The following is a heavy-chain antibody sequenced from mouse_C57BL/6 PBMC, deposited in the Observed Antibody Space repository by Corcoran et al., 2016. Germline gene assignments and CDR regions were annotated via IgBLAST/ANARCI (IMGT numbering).Heavy chain of an antibody. D-gene: IGHD3-2*02. CDR1: GYTFTTYG. Sequence: QIQLVQSGPELKKPGETVKISCKASGYTFTTYGMSWVTQAPGKCLKWMGWINTYSGVPTYADDFKGRFAFSLETSASTAYFQINNLKNEDTATYFCSRRAQLRLREFDYWGQGTTLTVSS. CDR3: SRRAQLRLREFDY. CDR2: INTYSGVP. J-gene: IGHJ2*01. V-gene: IGHV9-3*01.